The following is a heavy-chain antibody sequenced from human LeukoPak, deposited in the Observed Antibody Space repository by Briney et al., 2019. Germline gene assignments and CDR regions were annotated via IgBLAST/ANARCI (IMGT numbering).Heavy chain of an antibody. Sequence: GGSLRLSCAASGFTFSSYGMHWVRQAPGKGLEWVAVIWYDGSNKYYADSVKGRFTISRDNSKNTLYLQMNSLRAEDTAVYYWARDFRGYDAFDIWGQGTMVTVSS. CDR1: GFTFSSYG. CDR2: IWYDGSNK. J-gene: IGHJ3*02. V-gene: IGHV3-33*01. D-gene: IGHD1-1*01. CDR3: ARDFRGYDAFDI.